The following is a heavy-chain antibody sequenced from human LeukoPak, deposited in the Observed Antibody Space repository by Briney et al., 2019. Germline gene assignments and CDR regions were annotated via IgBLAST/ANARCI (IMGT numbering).Heavy chain of an antibody. CDR2: IYYTGSI. Sequence: SETLSLTCSVSGGSISSYYWSWIRQPPGKGLEWIGYIYYTGSIDYNPSLKSRVTISVDTSKNQFSLNLSSVTAADTAVYFCARHRGGSYSGLDYWGQGILVTVSS. CDR1: GGSISSYY. J-gene: IGHJ4*02. CDR3: ARHRGGSYSGLDY. D-gene: IGHD3-10*01. V-gene: IGHV4-59*08.